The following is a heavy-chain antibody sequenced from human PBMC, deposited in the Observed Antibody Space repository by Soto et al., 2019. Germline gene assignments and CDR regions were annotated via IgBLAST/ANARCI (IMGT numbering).Heavy chain of an antibody. Sequence: QVHLVQSGAEVKKPGASVKVSCKGSGYDFTTYGITWVRQAPGQGLEWMAWISAHSGNTDYARTLQGRVTVTRDTSTSTAYTELRSLRSDDTAMYYCARGRYGDYWGQGALVTVSS. CDR3: ARGRYGDY. D-gene: IGHD1-1*01. CDR1: GYDFTTYG. CDR2: ISAHSGNT. J-gene: IGHJ4*02. V-gene: IGHV1-18*01.